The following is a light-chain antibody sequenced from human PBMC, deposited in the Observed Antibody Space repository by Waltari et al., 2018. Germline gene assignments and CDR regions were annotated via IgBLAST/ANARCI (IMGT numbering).Light chain of an antibody. CDR1: TSIVVW. CDR2: KAS. CDR3: LQYNSYPWT. V-gene: IGKV1-5*03. J-gene: IGKJ1*01. Sequence: DIQVTQSPSTLSASVGDRVTITCRASTSIVVWLAWYQQKPGKAPRLLIYKASYLESGVPSRFSGSGSGTEFTLTISSLQADDFSTYYCLQYNSYPWTFGQGTKVEIK.